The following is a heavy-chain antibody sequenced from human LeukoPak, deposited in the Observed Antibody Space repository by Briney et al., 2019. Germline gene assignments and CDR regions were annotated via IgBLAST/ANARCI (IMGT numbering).Heavy chain of an antibody. CDR2: IIPIFGTA. CDR3: ARDRGDIADY. D-gene: IGHD3-10*01. Sequence: SVKVSCKASGGTFSSYAISWVRQAPGQGLEWMGGIIPIFGTANYAQKFQGRVTMTTDTSTSTAYMELRSLRSDDTAVYYCARDRGDIADYWGQGTLVTVSS. J-gene: IGHJ4*02. CDR1: GGTFSSYA. V-gene: IGHV1-69*05.